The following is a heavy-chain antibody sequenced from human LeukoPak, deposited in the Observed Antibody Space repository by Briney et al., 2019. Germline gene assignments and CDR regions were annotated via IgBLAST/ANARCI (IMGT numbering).Heavy chain of an antibody. J-gene: IGHJ4*02. V-gene: IGHV1-2*06. Sequence: GSSVKVSCKASGGTFSNYGISWVRQAPGQGLEWMGRINPNSGGTNYAQKFQGRVTMTRDTSISTAYMELSRLRSDDTAVYYCASNLITGTGNFDYWGQGTLVTVSS. CDR2: INPNSGGT. CDR1: GGTFSNYG. CDR3: ASNLITGTGNFDY. D-gene: IGHD1-20*01.